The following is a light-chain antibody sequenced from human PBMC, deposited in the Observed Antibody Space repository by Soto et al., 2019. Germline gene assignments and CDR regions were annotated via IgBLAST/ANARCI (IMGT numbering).Light chain of an antibody. CDR3: MQALQTWT. CDR2: LGS. V-gene: IGKV2-28*01. CDR1: QSLLHSNGYNF. J-gene: IGKJ1*01. Sequence: VMTQSPLSLPVTPGEPASISCRSSQSLLHSNGYNFLNWYLQKTGQSPQVLIFLGSNRASGVPDRFSGSGSGTDFTLKISRVEAEDVGVYYCMQALQTWTFGQGTKVEIK.